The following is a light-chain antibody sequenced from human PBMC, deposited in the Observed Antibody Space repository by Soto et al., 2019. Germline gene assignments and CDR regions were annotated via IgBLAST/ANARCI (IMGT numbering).Light chain of an antibody. Sequence: EIVLTQFPVTLSLSPGERATLSCRASQYVISSYLAWYQQRPGQAPRLLMNGASSRATGIPDRFSGSGSGTDFTLTISRLEPEDFAVYYCQHYGDSLSITFGQGTRLEIK. CDR1: QYVISSY. V-gene: IGKV3-20*01. CDR3: QHYGDSLSIT. J-gene: IGKJ5*01. CDR2: GAS.